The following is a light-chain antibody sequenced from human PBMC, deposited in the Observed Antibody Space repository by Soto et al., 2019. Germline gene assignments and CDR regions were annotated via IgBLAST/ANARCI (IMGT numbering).Light chain of an antibody. J-gene: IGLJ2*01. V-gene: IGLV2-14*01. CDR1: ISDVGGYNY. Sequence: QSALTQPASVSGSPGQSITISCSGTISDVGGYNYVSWYQQYPGKAPKLIIYEVSNRPSGVSKRFSGSKSSNTASLTISGLQAEDESDYYCSSYRSGSTLVVFGGGTKLTVL. CDR3: SSYRSGSTLVV. CDR2: EVS.